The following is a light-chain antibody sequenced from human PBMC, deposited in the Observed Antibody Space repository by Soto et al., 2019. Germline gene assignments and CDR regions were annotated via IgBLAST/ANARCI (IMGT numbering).Light chain of an antibody. J-gene: IGKJ4*01. CDR1: QSVSSSY. CDR3: QHYNELPLT. Sequence: EIVLTQSPGTLSLSPGEGATLSCRASQSVSSSYLAWYQQKPGQGPRLLIFGASTRAIGIPARFSGSGSGTDFTLTISSLQSEDFAVYYCQHYNELPLTFGGGTKVDIK. CDR2: GAS. V-gene: IGKV3-20*01.